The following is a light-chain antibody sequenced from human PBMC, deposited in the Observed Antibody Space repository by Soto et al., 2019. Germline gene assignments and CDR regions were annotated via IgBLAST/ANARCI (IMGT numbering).Light chain of an antibody. Sequence: QSALTQPASVSGSPGQSITISCTGTSSDVGAFKYVSWYQQYPGKAPKLMIYEVSNRPSGISNRFSGSKSGNTASLTISGLQAEDEADYYCTSYTSSTTVLFGGGTKVTVL. CDR1: SSDVGAFKY. V-gene: IGLV2-14*01. J-gene: IGLJ2*01. CDR3: TSYTSSTTVL. CDR2: EVS.